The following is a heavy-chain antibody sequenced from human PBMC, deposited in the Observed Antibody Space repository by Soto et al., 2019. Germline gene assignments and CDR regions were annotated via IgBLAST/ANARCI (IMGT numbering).Heavy chain of an antibody. Sequence: EVQLVESGGALVQPGGSLTLSCAASGFPFSIYSMNWVRQAPGKGLEWFSYITSDTNTIKYTASVKGRFTISRDNAKMSRFLYMDSLREEDTAVYFCARSVEGHFDFWGQGTVVTVSS. J-gene: IGHJ4*02. CDR3: ARSVEGHFDF. D-gene: IGHD6-19*01. V-gene: IGHV3-48*02. CDR1: GFPFSIYS. CDR2: ITSDTNTI.